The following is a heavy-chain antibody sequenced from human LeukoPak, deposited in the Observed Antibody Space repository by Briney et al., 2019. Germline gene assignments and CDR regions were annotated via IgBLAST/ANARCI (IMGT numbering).Heavy chain of an antibody. CDR3: ARYCMVRGVFDAFDI. CDR2: IHYSGST. J-gene: IGHJ3*02. CDR1: GGSISSGDYY. V-gene: IGHV4-30-4*01. Sequence: PSQTLSLTCTVSGGSISSGDYYWSWIRQPPGKGLEWIGYIHYSGSTYYNPSLKSRVTISVDTSKNQFSLKLCSVTAADTAVYYCARYCMVRGVFDAFDIWGQGTMVTVSS. D-gene: IGHD3-10*01.